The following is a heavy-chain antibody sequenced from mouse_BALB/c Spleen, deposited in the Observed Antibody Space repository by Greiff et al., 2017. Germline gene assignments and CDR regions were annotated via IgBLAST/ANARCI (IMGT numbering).Heavy chain of an antibody. V-gene: IGHV7-3*02. CDR3: ARDRYDVGAWFAY. CDR2: IRNKANGYTT. CDR1: GFTFTDYY. Sequence: EVQGVESGGGLVQPGGSLRLSCATSGFTFTDYYMSWVRQPPGKALEWLGFIRNKANGYTTEYSASVKGRFTISRDNSQSILYLQMNTLRAEDSATYYCARDRYDVGAWFAYWGQGTLVTVSA. J-gene: IGHJ3*01. D-gene: IGHD2-14*01.